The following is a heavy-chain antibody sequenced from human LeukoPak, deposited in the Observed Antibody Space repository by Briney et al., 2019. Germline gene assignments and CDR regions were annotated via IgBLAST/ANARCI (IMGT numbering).Heavy chain of an antibody. J-gene: IGHJ6*03. CDR2: MNPNSGNT. D-gene: IGHD3-10*01. CDR3: ARAIRVRGVIIYYYYMDV. Sequence: ASVKVSCKASGYTFTSYDINWVRQATGQGLEWMGWMNPNSGNTGYAQKFQGRVTMTRSTSISTAYMELSSLRSEDTAVYYCARAIRVRGVIIYYYYMDVWGKGTTVTVSS. V-gene: IGHV1-8*01. CDR1: GYTFTSYD.